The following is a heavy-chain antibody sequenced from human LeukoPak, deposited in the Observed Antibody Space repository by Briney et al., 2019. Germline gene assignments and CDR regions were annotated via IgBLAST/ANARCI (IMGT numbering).Heavy chain of an antibody. CDR1: GFTFSSYS. V-gene: IGHV3-48*01. J-gene: IGHJ6*03. CDR2: ISSSSSTM. Sequence: PGGSLRLSCAASGFTFSSYSMNWVRQAPGKGLEWVSYISSSSSTMYYADSVKGRFTISRDNAKNSLYLQMNSLRAEDTAVYYCARAETTYCSGGSCYHDPYYYYYMDVWGKGTTVTVSS. D-gene: IGHD2-15*01. CDR3: ARAETTYCSGGSCYHDPYYYYYMDV.